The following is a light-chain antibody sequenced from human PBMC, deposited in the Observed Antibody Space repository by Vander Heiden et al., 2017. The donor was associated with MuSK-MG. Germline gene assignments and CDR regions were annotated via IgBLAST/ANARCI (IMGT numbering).Light chain of an antibody. Sequence: QSALTQPDSVSGSPGQSSTISCTGTSSDVGSYNLVSWYQQHPGKAPKLMIYEVSKRPSGVSHRFSGSKSGNTASLTISGLQAEDEADYYCCSYAGSSYVFGTGTKVTVL. CDR1: SSDVGSYNL. V-gene: IGLV2-23*02. CDR3: CSYAGSSYV. J-gene: IGLJ1*01. CDR2: EVS.